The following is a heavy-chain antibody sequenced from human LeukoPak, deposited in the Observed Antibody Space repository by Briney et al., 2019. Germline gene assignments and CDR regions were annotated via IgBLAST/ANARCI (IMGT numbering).Heavy chain of an antibody. V-gene: IGHV3-23*01. Sequence: PGGSLRLSCAASGFTISTYGMSWVRQAPGKGLEWVSSIIGGTTYYADSVKGRFTISRDNSKNTVSLQMNSLRAEDTAVYYCAKSVYHSGNYWGQGTLVTVSS. CDR1: GFTISTYG. CDR3: AKSVYHSGNY. D-gene: IGHD3-10*01. CDR2: IIGGTT. J-gene: IGHJ4*02.